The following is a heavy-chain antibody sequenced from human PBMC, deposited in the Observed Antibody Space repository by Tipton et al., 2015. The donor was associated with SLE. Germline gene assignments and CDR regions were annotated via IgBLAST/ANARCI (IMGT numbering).Heavy chain of an antibody. CDR1: GFTFSSYA. J-gene: IGHJ2*01. D-gene: IGHD7-27*01. Sequence: SLRLSCAASGFTFSSYAMHWVRQAPGKGLEWVAVISYDGSNKYYADSVKGRFTISRDNSKNTLYLQMNSLRAEDTAVYYCARDLGREYFDLWGRGTLVTVPS. V-gene: IGHV3-30-3*01. CDR3: ARDLGREYFDL. CDR2: ISYDGSNK.